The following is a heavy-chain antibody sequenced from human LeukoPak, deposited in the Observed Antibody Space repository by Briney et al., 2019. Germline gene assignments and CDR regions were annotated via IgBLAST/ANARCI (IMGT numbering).Heavy chain of an antibody. V-gene: IGHV3-30-3*01. CDR1: GFTFSSYA. J-gene: IGHJ4*02. Sequence: GRSLRLSCAASGFTFSSYAMHWVRQAPGKGLEWVAVISYDGSNKYYADSVKGRFTISRDNSKNTLYLQMNSLRAEDTAVYYCAKGVMTTDRHFGYWGQGTLVTVSS. CDR2: ISYDGSNK. D-gene: IGHD1-1*01. CDR3: AKGVMTTDRHFGY.